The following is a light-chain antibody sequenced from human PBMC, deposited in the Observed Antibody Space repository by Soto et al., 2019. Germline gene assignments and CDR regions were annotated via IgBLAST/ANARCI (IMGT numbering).Light chain of an antibody. J-gene: IGLJ1*01. Sequence: QSALTQPPSASGSPGQSVTISCTGTSSDVGGYNSVSWYQQHPGKAPKLMIYEVSKRPSGVPDRFSGPKSGNTASLTVSGLQAEDEADYYCSSYAGSNNYVFGTGTKVTVL. V-gene: IGLV2-8*01. CDR2: EVS. CDR3: SSYAGSNNYV. CDR1: SSDVGGYNS.